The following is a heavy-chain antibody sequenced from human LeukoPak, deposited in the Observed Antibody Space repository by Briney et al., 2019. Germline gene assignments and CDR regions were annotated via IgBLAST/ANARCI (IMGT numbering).Heavy chain of an antibody. D-gene: IGHD5-12*01. V-gene: IGHV3-7*01. J-gene: IGHJ4*02. Sequence: PRGSLRLSCATSGFTFTTYWMNWVRQAPGKGLEWVANIKQDGSEKYYVDSVKGRFTISRDNARNSLYLQMNSLRADDTAVYYCARGGGYAWDYWGQGTLVTVSS. CDR1: GFTFTTYW. CDR3: ARGGGYAWDY. CDR2: IKQDGSEK.